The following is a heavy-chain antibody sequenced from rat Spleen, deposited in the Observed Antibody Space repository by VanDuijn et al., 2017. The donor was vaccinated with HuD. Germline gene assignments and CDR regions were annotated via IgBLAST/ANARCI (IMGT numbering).Heavy chain of an antibody. V-gene: IGHV5-7*01. Sequence: EVQLVESGGGLVQPGRSLKLSCAASGFTFSDYNMAWVRQAPKKGLEWVATITYDGSGTYYRDSVKGRFTISRDNAKSTLYLQMDSLRSEDTATYYCSRPNYVYPFAYWGQGTLVTVSS. J-gene: IGHJ3*01. CDR2: ITYDGSGT. CDR3: SRPNYVYPFAY. D-gene: IGHD1-11*01. CDR1: GFTFSDYN.